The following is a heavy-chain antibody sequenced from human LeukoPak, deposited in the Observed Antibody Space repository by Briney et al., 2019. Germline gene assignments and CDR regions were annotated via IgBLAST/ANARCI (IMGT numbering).Heavy chain of an antibody. CDR1: GFSLSTSGVG. CDR3: AHSGSSGHYPLRVNYFDY. D-gene: IGHD3-22*01. J-gene: IGHJ4*02. Sequence: SGPTLVKPTQTLTLTCTFSGFSLSTSGVGVGWIRQPPGKALEWLALIYWNDDKRYSPSLKSRLTITKDTSKNQVVLTMTNMDPVDTATYYCAHSGSSGHYPLRVNYFDYWGQGTLVTVSS. V-gene: IGHV2-5*01. CDR2: IYWNDDK.